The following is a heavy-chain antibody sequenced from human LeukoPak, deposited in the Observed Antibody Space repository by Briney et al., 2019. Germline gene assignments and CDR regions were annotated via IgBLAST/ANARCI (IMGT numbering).Heavy chain of an antibody. V-gene: IGHV1-8*03. CDR3: SVGSGSYGVDY. J-gene: IGHJ4*02. CDR1: GYTFTSYG. D-gene: IGHD3-10*01. Sequence: ASVKVSCKASGYTFTSYGISWVRQATGQGLEWMGWMNPNSGNTGYAQKFQGRVTITRNTSISTAYMELSSLRSEDTAVYYCSVGSGSYGVDYWGQGTLVTVSS. CDR2: MNPNSGNT.